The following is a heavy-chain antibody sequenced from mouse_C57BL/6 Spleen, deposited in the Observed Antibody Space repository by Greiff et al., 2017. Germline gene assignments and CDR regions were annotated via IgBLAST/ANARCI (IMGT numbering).Heavy chain of an antibody. D-gene: IGHD3-2*02. CDR1: GYTFTGSW. J-gene: IGHJ4*01. Sequence: VQLQQSGAELMKPGASVKLSCKATGYTFTGSWIEWVKQRPGHGLEWIGEILPGSGSTNYNEKFKGKATFTADTSSNTAYMQLSSQTTEESAIYYCASGGAQGHYYAMDYWGQGTSVTVSA. V-gene: IGHV1-9*01. CDR3: ASGGAQGHYYAMDY. CDR2: ILPGSGST.